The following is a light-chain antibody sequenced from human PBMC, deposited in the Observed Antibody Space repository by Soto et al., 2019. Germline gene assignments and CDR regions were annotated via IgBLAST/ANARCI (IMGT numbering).Light chain of an antibody. V-gene: IGLV2-11*01. CDR2: DVI. CDR1: SSDVGRYSY. J-gene: IGLJ1*01. CDR3: CSYAGTSTGV. Sequence: QSVLTQPRSVSGSPGQSVSISCTGTSSDVGRYSYVSWYQQHPGKAPKLMIYDVIERPSGVPDRFSGSKSGNTASLTISGFQVEDGADYSCCSYAGTSTGVFGTGTKVTVL.